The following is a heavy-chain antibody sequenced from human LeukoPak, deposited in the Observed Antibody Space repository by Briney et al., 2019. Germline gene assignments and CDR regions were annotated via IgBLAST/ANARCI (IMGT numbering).Heavy chain of an antibody. Sequence: GASVKVSCKASGYTFTSYYMHWVRQAPGQGLEWMGWISAYNGNTNYAQKLQGRVTMTTDTSTSTAYMELRSLRSDDTAVYYCARMGGPYYDILTGYYSSFDYWGQGTLVTVSS. CDR2: ISAYNGNT. D-gene: IGHD3-9*01. CDR3: ARMGGPYYDILTGYYSSFDY. V-gene: IGHV1-18*04. CDR1: GYTFTSYY. J-gene: IGHJ4*02.